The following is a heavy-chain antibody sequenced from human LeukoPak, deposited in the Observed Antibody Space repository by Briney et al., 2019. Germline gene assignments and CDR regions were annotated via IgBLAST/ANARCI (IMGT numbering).Heavy chain of an antibody. D-gene: IGHD2-15*01. CDR3: ARGHRGSPFY. CDR1: GYTFTSYG. J-gene: IGHJ4*02. Sequence: ASVKVSCKASGYTFTSYGISWVRQATGQGLEWMGWMNPNSGLTGYAQKFEGRVTMTRSTSISTAYMELSSLESEDTAVYYCARGHRGSPFYWGRGTLVTVSS. V-gene: IGHV1-8*02. CDR2: MNPNSGLT.